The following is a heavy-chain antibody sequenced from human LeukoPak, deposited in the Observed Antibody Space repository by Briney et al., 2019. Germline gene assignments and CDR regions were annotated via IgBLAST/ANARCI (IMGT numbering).Heavy chain of an antibody. CDR2: ISTSSSYI. J-gene: IGHJ4*02. CDR1: GFTFSSYE. D-gene: IGHD3-10*01. V-gene: IGHV3-21*04. Sequence: GSLRLSCAASGFTFSSYEMNWVRQAPGKGLEWVSFISTSSSYIYYADSVRGRFTISRDNSKNTLYLQMNSLRVEDTAVYYCARDSSMLRGPLVIYYFDFWGQGTLVTVSS. CDR3: ARDSSMLRGPLVIYYFDF.